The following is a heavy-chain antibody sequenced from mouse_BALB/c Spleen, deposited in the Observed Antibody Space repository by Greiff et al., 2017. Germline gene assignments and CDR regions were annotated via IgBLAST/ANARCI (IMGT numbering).Heavy chain of an antibody. J-gene: IGHJ4*01. Sequence: VQLQQSGPQLVRPGASVKISCKASGYSFTSYWMHWVKQRPGQGLEWIGMIDPSDSETRLNQKFKDKATLTVDKSSSTAYMQLSSPTSEDSAVYYCARKFDYYGSSCAMDYWGQGTSVTVSS. CDR1: GYSFTSYW. CDR3: ARKFDYYGSSCAMDY. V-gene: IGHV1S127*01. CDR2: IDPSDSET. D-gene: IGHD1-1*01.